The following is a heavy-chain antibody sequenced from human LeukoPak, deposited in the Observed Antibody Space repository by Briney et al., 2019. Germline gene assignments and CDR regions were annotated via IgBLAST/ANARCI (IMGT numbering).Heavy chain of an antibody. Sequence: GGSLRLSCAASGFSFSTYWMSWVRQAPGKGLEWVAAINQDGSEKYYVDSVKGRFTISRDNAKNSLYLQMNSLRAEDTAVYYCARITDYYGMDVWGQGTTVTVSS. V-gene: IGHV3-7*05. CDR3: ARITDYYGMDV. J-gene: IGHJ6*02. CDR1: GFSFSTYW. D-gene: IGHD3-10*01. CDR2: INQDGSEK.